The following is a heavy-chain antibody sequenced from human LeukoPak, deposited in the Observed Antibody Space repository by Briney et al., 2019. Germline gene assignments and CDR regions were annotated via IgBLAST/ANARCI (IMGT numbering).Heavy chain of an antibody. D-gene: IGHD5-12*01. CDR3: ARDSGHTGYDLLDY. CDR2: IKHDGSEK. V-gene: IGHV3-7*01. J-gene: IGHJ4*02. Sequence: GALRLSCAGSGFTLRSYAMGWVRQTPGKGLEWVANIKHDGSEKYYVDSVEGRFTISRDNAKNSLFLQMNSLRAEDTAVYYCARDSGHTGYDLLDYWGQGTLVTVSS. CDR1: GFTLRSYA.